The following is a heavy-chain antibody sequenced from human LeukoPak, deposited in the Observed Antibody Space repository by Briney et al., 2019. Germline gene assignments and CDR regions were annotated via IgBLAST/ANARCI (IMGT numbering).Heavy chain of an antibody. J-gene: IGHJ4*02. D-gene: IGHD2-15*01. CDR1: GYTFTSYY. CDR2: INPSGGST. Sequence: ASVKVSCKASGYTFTSYYMHWVRQAPGQGLEWMGIINPSGGSTSYAQKFQGRVTMTRDTSTSTVYMELSSLRSEDMAVYYCAGSYCSGGSCQTQYYFDYWGQGTLVTVSS. V-gene: IGHV1-46*01. CDR3: AGSYCSGGSCQTQYYFDY.